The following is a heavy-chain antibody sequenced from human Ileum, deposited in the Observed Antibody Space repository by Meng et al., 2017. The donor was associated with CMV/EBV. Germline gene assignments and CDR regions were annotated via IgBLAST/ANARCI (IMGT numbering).Heavy chain of an antibody. CDR1: GYTFINYD. J-gene: IGHJ6*02. V-gene: IGHV1-18*01. D-gene: IGHD6-6*01. Sequence: ASVKVFCKASGYTFINYDITWVRQAPGQGLEWMGWSSGNSGKTNYAQKLQCRVIMITDTSTNKAYMELRSLGSDDTAVYYCARSASSSSNGMDVWGQGTTVTVSS. CDR3: ARSASSSSNGMDV. CDR2: SSGNSGKT.